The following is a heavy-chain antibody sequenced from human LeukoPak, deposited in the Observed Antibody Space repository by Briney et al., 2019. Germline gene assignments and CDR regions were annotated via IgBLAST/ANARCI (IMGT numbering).Heavy chain of an antibody. D-gene: IGHD4-17*01. Sequence: PGGSLRLSCAASGFTVSSNYMSWVRQAPGKGLEWVSVIYSGGSTYYAGSVKGRFTISRDNSKNTLYLQMNSLRAEDTAVYYCARLARWGLRGPDYGDSPHFDYWGQGTLVTVSS. CDR2: IYSGGST. J-gene: IGHJ4*02. CDR1: GFTVSSNY. CDR3: ARLARWGLRGPDYGDSPHFDY. V-gene: IGHV3-53*01.